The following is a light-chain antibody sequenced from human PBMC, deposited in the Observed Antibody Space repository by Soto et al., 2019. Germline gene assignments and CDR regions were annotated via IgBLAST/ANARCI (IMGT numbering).Light chain of an antibody. J-gene: IGLJ2*01. CDR3: SSYRSSSPLVV. CDR1: ISDIGNYNY. CDR2: DVS. Sequence: QSALTQPASVSGSPGQSITISCTGTISDIGNYNYVSWYQQHPGKPPKLMIYDVSNRPSGVSHRFSGSKSGYTASLTISGLQTEDEADYYCSSYRSSSPLVVFGGGTKLTVL. V-gene: IGLV2-14*03.